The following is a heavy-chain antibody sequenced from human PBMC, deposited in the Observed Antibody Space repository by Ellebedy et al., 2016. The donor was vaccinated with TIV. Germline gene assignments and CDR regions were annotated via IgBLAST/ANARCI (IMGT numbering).Heavy chain of an antibody. D-gene: IGHD6-19*01. Sequence: KVSCXGSGYSFTSYWIGWVRQMPGKGLEWMGIIYPGDSDTRYSPSFQGQVTISADKSISTAYLQWSSLKASDTAMYYCARQGQWLVRYFDYWGQGTLVTVSS. J-gene: IGHJ4*02. V-gene: IGHV5-51*01. CDR3: ARQGQWLVRYFDY. CDR2: IYPGDSDT. CDR1: GYSFTSYW.